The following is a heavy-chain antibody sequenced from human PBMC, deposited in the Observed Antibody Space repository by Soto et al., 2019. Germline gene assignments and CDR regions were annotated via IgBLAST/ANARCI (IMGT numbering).Heavy chain of an antibody. CDR1: GGTFSAYA. CDR3: ARANPTKYYDYVWGDYRRGGMDV. J-gene: IGHJ6*02. D-gene: IGHD3-16*02. V-gene: IGHV1-69*06. CDR2: ILPLSGTT. Sequence: QLQLVQSGAEVKKPGSSVKVSCKASGGTFSAYAISWVRQAPGQGLEWMGGILPLSGTTNYTQRFQGRVTISADKSTSTAYMGLSSLRSEDTAVYYCARANPTKYYDYVWGDYRRGGMDVWGQGTTVTVSS.